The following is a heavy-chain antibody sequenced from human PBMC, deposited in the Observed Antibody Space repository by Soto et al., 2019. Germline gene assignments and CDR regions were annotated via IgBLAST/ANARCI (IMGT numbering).Heavy chain of an antibody. J-gene: IGHJ4*02. CDR2: INGNTGDT. D-gene: IGHD6-6*01. CDR3: ARFSSSSGFDF. CDR1: GYKFTAYY. Sequence: ASVKVSCRASGYKFTAYYLHGVRQAPGQGLEWIGWINGNTGDTSFARKFQGWVTLTMNASITTAYMDLSRLKSDDTALYYCARFSSSSGFDFWGPGSLVTVSS. V-gene: IGHV1-2*04.